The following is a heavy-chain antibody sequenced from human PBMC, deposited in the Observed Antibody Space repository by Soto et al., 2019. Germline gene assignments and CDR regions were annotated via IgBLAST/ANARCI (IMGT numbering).Heavy chain of an antibody. CDR1: GFFFNDKR. CDR3: ARGGAMGVDH. J-gene: IGHJ4*02. CDR2: IDGHSGTT. V-gene: IGHV3-74*01. D-gene: IGHD1-26*01. Sequence: GGSLRLSCTASGFFFNDKRMHWVRQAPGKGLVWVARIDGHSGTTNYADSVRGRFTISRDNAKNTVYLHLNTLTDEDTAVYYCARGGAMGVDHWGQGTLVTVSS.